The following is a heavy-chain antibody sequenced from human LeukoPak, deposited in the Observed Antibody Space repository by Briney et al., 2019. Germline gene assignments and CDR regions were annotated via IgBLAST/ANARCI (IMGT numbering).Heavy chain of an antibody. D-gene: IGHD6-13*01. J-gene: IGHJ4*02. CDR1: GYTFTGYY. CDR3: ARGQQLVRGSFDY. V-gene: IGHV1-2*02. Sequence: ASVKVSCKASGYTFTGYYMHWVRQAPGQGLEWMGWINPNSGGTNYAKKFQGRVTMTRDTSISTAYMELSRLRSDDTAVYYCARGQQLVRGSFDYWGQGTLVTVSS. CDR2: INPNSGGT.